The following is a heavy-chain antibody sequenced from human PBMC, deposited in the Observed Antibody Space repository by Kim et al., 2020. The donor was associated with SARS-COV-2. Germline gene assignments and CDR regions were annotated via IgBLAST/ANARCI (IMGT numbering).Heavy chain of an antibody. CDR1: SGSINSYF. V-gene: IGHV4-59*01. CDR2: IYFSGST. J-gene: IGHJ6*03. Sequence: SETLSLTCTVSSGSINSYFWSWIRQPPGKGLEWIGYIYFSGSTRYNPSLKSRVTMSADTSKSQLSLKLSSVTTADTAVYYCARVGYCTNNNRCYRDQIYMDVWGKGTTVTVSS. CDR3: ARVGYCTNNNRCYRDQIYMDV. D-gene: IGHD2-8*01.